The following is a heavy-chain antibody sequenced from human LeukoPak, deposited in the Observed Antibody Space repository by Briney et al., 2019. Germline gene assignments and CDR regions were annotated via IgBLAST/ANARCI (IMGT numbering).Heavy chain of an antibody. V-gene: IGHV3-21*06. CDR2: ISSDSGNI. D-gene: IGHD2-15*01. CDR1: GFTFSVYA. Sequence: GGSLRLSCATSGFTFSVYAMSWVRQAPGKGLEWVSSISSDSGNIYHTDSVKGRFTTSRDNAKNSVYLQMNSLTAEDTAVYYCARDGSGSGDIWGQGTLVTVSS. CDR3: ARDGSGSGDI. J-gene: IGHJ4*02.